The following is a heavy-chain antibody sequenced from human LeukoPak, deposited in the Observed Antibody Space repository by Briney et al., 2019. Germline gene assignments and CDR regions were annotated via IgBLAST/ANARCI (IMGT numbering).Heavy chain of an antibody. CDR2: IKQDGSEK. J-gene: IGHJ4*02. D-gene: IGHD3-10*01. V-gene: IGHV3-7*01. CDR3: ARILVYGSGAEAFDY. CDR1: GSTFSSYW. Sequence: GGSLRLSCAASGSTFSSYWMSWVRQAPGKGLEWVANIKQDGSEKYYVDSVKGRFTISRDNAKNSLYLQMNSLRAEDTAVYYCARILVYGSGAEAFDYWGQGTLVTVSS.